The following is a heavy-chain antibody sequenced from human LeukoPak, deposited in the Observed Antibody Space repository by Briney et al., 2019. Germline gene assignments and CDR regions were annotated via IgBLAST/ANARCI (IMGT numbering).Heavy chain of an antibody. D-gene: IGHD6-13*01. Sequence: SVKVSCKASGGTFSSYTISWVRQAPGQGLEWMGRIIPILGIANYAQKFQGRATITADKSTSTAYMELSSLRSEDTAVYYCARGTAAAGTDYWGQGTLVTVSS. V-gene: IGHV1-69*02. CDR2: IIPILGIA. J-gene: IGHJ4*02. CDR3: ARGTAAAGTDY. CDR1: GGTFSSYT.